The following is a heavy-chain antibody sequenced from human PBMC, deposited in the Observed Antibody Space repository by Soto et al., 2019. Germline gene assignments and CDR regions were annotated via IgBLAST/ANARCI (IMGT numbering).Heavy chain of an antibody. V-gene: IGHV5-51*01. J-gene: IGHJ4*02. Sequence: GESLKIPCKGPGYTFSQYWIGLVRQTPGKGLEWMGMIYPGASNTSYPPPFEGHVTLSDDTYIHSAHLEWNSLKASETAKYYCARQRAEYNTMSDYWGQGTMVTVSS. CDR2: IYPGASNT. CDR3: ARQRAEYNTMSDY. D-gene: IGHD1-20*01. CDR1: GYTFSQYW.